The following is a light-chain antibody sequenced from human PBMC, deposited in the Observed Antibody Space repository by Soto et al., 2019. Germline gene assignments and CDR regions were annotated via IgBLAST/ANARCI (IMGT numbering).Light chain of an antibody. J-gene: IGKJ2*01. CDR3: QQANSVPYT. Sequence: DIQMTQSPSSVSASVGDRVTITCRASQGISSWLAWYQQKPGRAPKLLIYRASNLQSGVPSRFSGSGSGTDLTLTISSLQPEDFATHYGQQANSVPYTFGQGTKLEIK. CDR1: QGISSW. CDR2: RAS. V-gene: IGKV1-12*01.